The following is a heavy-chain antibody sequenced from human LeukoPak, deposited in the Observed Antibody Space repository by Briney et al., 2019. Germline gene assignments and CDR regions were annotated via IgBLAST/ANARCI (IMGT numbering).Heavy chain of an antibody. D-gene: IGHD2-21*02. CDR2: ISSNVVST. V-gene: IGHV3-23*01. CDR3: ATRHIVVVTNAFDI. Sequence: GGSLRPSCAPPGSTLSSYARSWARQPPGKGLEWVSAISSNVVSTYYADSVKGRFTISRDNSKNTLYLQMNSLRAEDTAVYYCATRHIVVVTNAFDIWGQGKMVTVSS. CDR1: GSTLSSYA. J-gene: IGHJ3*02.